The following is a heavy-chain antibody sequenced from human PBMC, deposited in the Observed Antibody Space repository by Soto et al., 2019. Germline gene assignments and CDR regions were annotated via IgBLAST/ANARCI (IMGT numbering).Heavy chain of an antibody. CDR2: INPSGGST. J-gene: IGHJ6*03. V-gene: IGHV1-46*03. Sequence: GASVKVSCKASGYTFTSYYMHWVRQAPGQGLEWMGIINPSGGSTSYAQKFQGRVTMTRDTSTSTVYMELSSLRSEDTAVYYCARAGYDFWSGPASGYMDVWGKGTTVTVSS. CDR1: GYTFTSYY. CDR3: ARAGYDFWSGPASGYMDV. D-gene: IGHD3-3*01.